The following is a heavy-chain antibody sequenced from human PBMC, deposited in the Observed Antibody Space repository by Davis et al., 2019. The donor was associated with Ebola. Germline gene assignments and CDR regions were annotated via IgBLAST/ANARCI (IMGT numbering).Heavy chain of an antibody. CDR2: IKEDGSKE. V-gene: IGHV3-7*03. D-gene: IGHD2-15*01. CDR1: GFTFRSHW. J-gene: IGHJ1*01. CDR3: VRGGSATAY. Sequence: GESLKISCAASGFTFRSHWMSWARQAPGKGLECVAHIKEDGSKEFYVDSVKGRFTISRDNAKSSLYLQMNSLRAEDTAVFYCVRGGSATAYWGQGTPVTVSS.